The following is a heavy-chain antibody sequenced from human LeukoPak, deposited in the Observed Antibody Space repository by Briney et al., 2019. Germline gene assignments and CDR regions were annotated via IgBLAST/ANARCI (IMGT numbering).Heavy chain of an antibody. V-gene: IGHV1-69*13. Sequence: ASVKASCKASGGTFSSYAISWVRQAPGQGLEWMGGIIPIFGTANYAQKFQGRVAITADESTSTAYMELSSLRSEDTAVYYCAREGRIAADNYYYYYGMDVWGQGTTVTVSS. D-gene: IGHD6-13*01. CDR1: GGTFSSYA. J-gene: IGHJ6*02. CDR2: IIPIFGTA. CDR3: AREGRIAADNYYYYYGMDV.